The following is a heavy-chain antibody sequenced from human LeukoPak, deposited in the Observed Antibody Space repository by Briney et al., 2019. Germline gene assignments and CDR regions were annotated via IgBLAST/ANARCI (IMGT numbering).Heavy chain of an antibody. CDR1: GGSISTCY. V-gene: IGHV4-4*07. CDR3: ARISYGPTVVSPGDAFDI. CDR2: IYTSGST. J-gene: IGHJ3*02. Sequence: SETLSLTCTVSGGSISTCYWSWIRQPAGKGLEWIGRIYTSGSTNYNPSLKSRVTMSVDTSKNQFSLKLSSVTAADTAVYYCARISYGPTVVSPGDAFDIWGQGTMVTVSS. D-gene: IGHD4-23*01.